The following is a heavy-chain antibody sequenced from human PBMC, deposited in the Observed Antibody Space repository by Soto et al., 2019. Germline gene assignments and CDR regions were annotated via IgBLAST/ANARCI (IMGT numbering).Heavy chain of an antibody. J-gene: IGHJ4*02. CDR2: IWYDGSNK. D-gene: IGHD2-2*01. V-gene: IGHV3-33*01. CDR1: GFTFSSYG. Sequence: GGSLRLSCAASGFTFSSYGMHWVRQAPGKGLEWVAVIWYDGSNKYYADSVKGRFTISRDNSKNTLYLQMNSLRAEDTAVYYCARVLSGVPAAWPDYWGQGTLVTVSS. CDR3: ARVLSGVPAAWPDY.